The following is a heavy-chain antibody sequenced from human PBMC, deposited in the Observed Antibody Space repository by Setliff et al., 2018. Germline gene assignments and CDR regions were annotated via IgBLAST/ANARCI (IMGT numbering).Heavy chain of an antibody. D-gene: IGHD3-22*01. V-gene: IGHV4-34*01. CDR3: AREGPESDSSGYMDV. CDR2: INHSGST. J-gene: IGHJ6*03. Sequence: PSETLSLTCTVYGGSFSNYYWSWIRQPPGKGLEWIGEINHSGSTNYNPSLKGRVSISVDTAENQVSLKVNSVTAADTAVYYCAREGPESDSSGYMDVWGQGTTVTVSS. CDR1: GGSFSNYY.